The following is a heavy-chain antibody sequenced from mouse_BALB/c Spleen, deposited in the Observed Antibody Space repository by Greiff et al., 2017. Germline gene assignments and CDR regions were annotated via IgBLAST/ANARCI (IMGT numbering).Heavy chain of an antibody. CDR3: AREEGY. J-gene: IGHJ2*01. CDR1: GYTFTNYW. Sequence: VHLVESGAELVRPGTSVKISCKASGYTFTNYWLGWVKQRPGHGLEWIGDIYPGGGYTNYNEKFKGKATLTADTSSSTAYMQLSSLTSEDSAVYFCAREEGYWGQGTTLTVSS. V-gene: IGHV1-63*02. CDR2: IYPGGGYT.